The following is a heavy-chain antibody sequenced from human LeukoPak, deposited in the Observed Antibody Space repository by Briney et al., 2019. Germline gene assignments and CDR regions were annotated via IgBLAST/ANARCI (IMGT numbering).Heavy chain of an antibody. Sequence: GGSLRLSCAASGFTFSSYSMNWVRRAPGKGLEWVSSISSSSSYIYYADSVKGRFTISRDNAKNSLYLQMNSLRAEDTAVYYCAKDRYCSSTSCYARFLGYWGQGTLVTVSS. CDR2: ISSSSSYI. J-gene: IGHJ4*02. D-gene: IGHD2-2*01. V-gene: IGHV3-21*01. CDR3: AKDRYCSSTSCYARFLGY. CDR1: GFTFSSYS.